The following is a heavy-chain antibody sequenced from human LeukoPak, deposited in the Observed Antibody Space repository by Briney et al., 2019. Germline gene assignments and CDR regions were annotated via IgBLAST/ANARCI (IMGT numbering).Heavy chain of an antibody. D-gene: IGHD3-22*01. CDR3: ASFRGEVEITMIVVAVDH. CDR1: GGPLRSSSYY. CDR2: IHYSGST. J-gene: IGHJ4*02. V-gene: IGHV4-39*01. Sequence: SETLSLTCTVSGGPLRSSSYYWGWIRQPPAKGLEWFGSIHYSGSTYYNPSLKSRVNISVDTSKDQISLKLSSVTDGVTAVYYCASFRGEVEITMIVVAVDHWGQGTLVTVSS.